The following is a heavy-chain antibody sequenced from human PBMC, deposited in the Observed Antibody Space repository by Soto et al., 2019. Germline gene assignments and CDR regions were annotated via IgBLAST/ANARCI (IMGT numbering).Heavy chain of an antibody. V-gene: IGHV1-3*01. D-gene: IGHD3-10*01. J-gene: IGHJ4*02. CDR3: ARKDYYGAGVYYFDH. CDR2: INAANGDT. Sequence: ASVTVSCKASVYTFTAYPMHWVRQAPGQRLEWMGWINAANGDTGYSQKFHDRVTFTRDTSATTVYMELSSLTSDDTAVYYCARKDYYGAGVYYFDHWGQGTLVTVSS. CDR1: VYTFTAYP.